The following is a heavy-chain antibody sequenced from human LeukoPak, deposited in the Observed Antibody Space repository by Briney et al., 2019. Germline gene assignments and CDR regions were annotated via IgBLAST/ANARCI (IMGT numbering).Heavy chain of an antibody. V-gene: IGHV5-10-1*01. CDR2: IDPSVSYT. CDR3: ARTDFWSGYFDY. D-gene: IGHD3-3*01. Sequence: GESLKISCKGSGYSFTSYWISWVRQMPGKGLEWMGRIDPSVSYTNYSPSFQGHVTISADKSISTAYLQWSSLKASDTAMYYCARTDFWSGYFDYWGQGTLVTVSS. J-gene: IGHJ4*02. CDR1: GYSFTSYW.